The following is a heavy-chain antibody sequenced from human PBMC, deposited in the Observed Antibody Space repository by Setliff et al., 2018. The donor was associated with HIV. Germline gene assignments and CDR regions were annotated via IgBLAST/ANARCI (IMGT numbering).Heavy chain of an antibody. J-gene: IGHJ6*03. V-gene: IGHV3-30*02. D-gene: IGHD4-17*01. Sequence: GGSLRLSCAASGFTFSVHGMHWLRRAPGKGLEWVAFLRYDGTSKYYANSVKGRFTISRGNSKNTVYLQMSSLRTEDTGVYYCAKSIDPTGFFYYYMDVWGKGTTVTVSS. CDR1: GFTFSVHG. CDR3: AKSIDPTGFFYYYMDV. CDR2: LRYDGTSK.